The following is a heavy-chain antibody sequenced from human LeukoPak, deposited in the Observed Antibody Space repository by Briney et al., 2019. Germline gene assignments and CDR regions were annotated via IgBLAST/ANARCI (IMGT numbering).Heavy chain of an antibody. CDR2: NSSNGGST. D-gene: IGHD1-26*01. CDR1: GFTFSSYA. CDR3: VKGRIGSGSYHRPLGYFQH. Sequence: PGGSLRLSCSASGFTFSSYAMHWVRQAPGKGLEYVSANSSNGGSTYYADSVKGRFTISRDNSKNTLYLQMSSLRAEDTAVYYCVKGRIGSGSYHRPLGYFQHWGQGTLVTVSS. J-gene: IGHJ1*01. V-gene: IGHV3-64D*09.